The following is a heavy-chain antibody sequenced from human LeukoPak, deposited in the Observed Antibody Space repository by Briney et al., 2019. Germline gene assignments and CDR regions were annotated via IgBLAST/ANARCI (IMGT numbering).Heavy chain of an antibody. CDR1: GFTFSDYY. CDR3: ARDQDGGNWYNWFDP. Sequence: GGSLRLSCAASGFTFSDYYMSWIRQAPGKGLEWVSYISSSGSTIYYADSVKGRFTISRDNAKNSPYLQMNSLRAEDTAVYYCARDQDGGNWYNWFDPWGQGTLVTVSS. V-gene: IGHV3-11*04. D-gene: IGHD4-23*01. CDR2: ISSSGSTI. J-gene: IGHJ5*02.